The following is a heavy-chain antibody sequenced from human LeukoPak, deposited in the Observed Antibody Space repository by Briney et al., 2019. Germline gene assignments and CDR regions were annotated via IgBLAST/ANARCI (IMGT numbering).Heavy chain of an antibody. CDR1: GGSISSYS. Sequence: SETLSLTCTVSGGSISSYSWSWIRQPPGTGLEWIGRIYTSGSPNYNPPLKRRITMSVDTSKNQFSLKLSSVTAADTAVYYCARVVYSSGWYVGYWGQGTLVTVSS. D-gene: IGHD6-19*01. J-gene: IGHJ4*02. CDR3: ARVVYSSGWYVGY. V-gene: IGHV4-4*07. CDR2: IYTSGSP.